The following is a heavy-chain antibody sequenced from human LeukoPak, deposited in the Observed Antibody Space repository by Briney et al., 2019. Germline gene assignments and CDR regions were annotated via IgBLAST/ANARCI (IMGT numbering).Heavy chain of an antibody. D-gene: IGHD3/OR15-3a*01. CDR3: ARDWTATFDY. V-gene: IGHV4-4*02. CDR1: GGSISGGKW. Sequence: SETLSLTCAVSGGSISGGKWWSWVRQPPGKGLEWIGEISHSGNPNYNPSLKSRLTISVDKAKNQFSLNLNSVTAADTAVYYCARDWTATFDYWGQGTLVTVSS. CDR2: ISHSGNP. J-gene: IGHJ4*02.